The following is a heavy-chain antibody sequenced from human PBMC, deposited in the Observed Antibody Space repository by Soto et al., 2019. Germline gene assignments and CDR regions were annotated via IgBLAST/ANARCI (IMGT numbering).Heavy chain of an antibody. CDR2: IYPCDSDA. J-gene: IGHJ6*02. CDR1: GYSFTRYW. V-gene: IGHV5-51*01. Sequence: GESLKISCKGSGYSFTRYWIGWVRQMPGKGLEWMRIIYPCDSDARYSPSFQGQVTCSPDKSITTAYLQWSSLKASDTAMYYCARGNGARHDCYYGMDVWGQGTTVTVSS. CDR3: ARGNGARHDCYYGMDV. D-gene: IGHD1-26*01.